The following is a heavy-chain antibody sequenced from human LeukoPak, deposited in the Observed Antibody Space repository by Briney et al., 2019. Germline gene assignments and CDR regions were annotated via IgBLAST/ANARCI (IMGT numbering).Heavy chain of an antibody. D-gene: IGHD3-10*01. Sequence: SETLSLTCTVSGDANRNYYWNWIRQTPGKGLEWIGHIHYSGSTRYNPPLKSRVAILIDISKSQFSLKLNSVTPEDTAVYYCARDSEYYYGSGTHPYNWFDPRGQGTLVTVSS. CDR2: IHYSGST. J-gene: IGHJ5*02. CDR3: ARDSEYYYGSGTHPYNWFDP. V-gene: IGHV4-59*12. CDR1: GDANRNYY.